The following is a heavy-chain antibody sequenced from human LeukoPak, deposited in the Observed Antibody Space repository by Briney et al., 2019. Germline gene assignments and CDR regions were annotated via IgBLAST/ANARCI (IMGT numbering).Heavy chain of an antibody. CDR2: NSWNRGTI. CDR1: AFTFDDYA. V-gene: IGHV3-9*01. D-gene: IGHD1-26*01. J-gene: IGHJ4*02. Sequence: GGSLRLSCAASAFTFDDYAMGSVRLDPGKCLEWVSCNSWNRGTIAYADSVKGKFTISRDNDKNTLYLKMKSLRAEDTALYYCAKDSGSRSCYFDFWGQGTLVTVSS. CDR3: AKDSGSRSCYFDF.